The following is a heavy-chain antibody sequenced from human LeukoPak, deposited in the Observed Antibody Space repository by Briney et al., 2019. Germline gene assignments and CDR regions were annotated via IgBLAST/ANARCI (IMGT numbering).Heavy chain of an antibody. V-gene: IGHV1-2*02. J-gene: IGHJ5*02. CDR1: GYTFTGYY. D-gene: IGHD3-10*01. CDR3: ARSMVRGVISYNWFDP. CDR2: INPNSGGT. Sequence: VASVKVSCKASGYTFTGYYMHWVRQAPGQGLEWMGWINPNSGGTNYAQKFQGRVTMTRDTSISTAYMELSRLRSDDTAVYYCARSMVRGVISYNWFDPWGQGTLVTVSS.